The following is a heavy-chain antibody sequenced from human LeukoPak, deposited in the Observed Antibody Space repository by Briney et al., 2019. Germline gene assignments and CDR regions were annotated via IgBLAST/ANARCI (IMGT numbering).Heavy chain of an antibody. Sequence: GGSLRLSCTASGFIFSSYSMNWVRQAPGKGLEWVANIKQDGSEKYYVDSVKGRFAISRDNAKNSLYLQMNSLRAEDTAVYYCAREGELSYGDYGNYFDYWGQGTLVTVSS. CDR3: AREGELSYGDYGNYFDY. CDR2: IKQDGSEK. J-gene: IGHJ4*02. D-gene: IGHD4-17*01. V-gene: IGHV3-7*03. CDR1: GFIFSSYS.